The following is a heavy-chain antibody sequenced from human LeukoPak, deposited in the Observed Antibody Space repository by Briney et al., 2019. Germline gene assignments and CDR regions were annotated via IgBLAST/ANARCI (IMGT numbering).Heavy chain of an antibody. D-gene: IGHD1-14*01. J-gene: IGHJ3*02. CDR3: ARAGIHDAFDI. V-gene: IGHV1-2*02. CDR1: GYTFTGYY. Sequence: ASVKVSCKASGYTFTGYYMHWVRQAPGQGLEWMGWINPNSGGTNYAQKLQGRVTMTTDTSTSTAYMELRSLRSNDTAVYYCARAGIHDAFDIWGQGTMVTVSS. CDR2: INPNSGGT.